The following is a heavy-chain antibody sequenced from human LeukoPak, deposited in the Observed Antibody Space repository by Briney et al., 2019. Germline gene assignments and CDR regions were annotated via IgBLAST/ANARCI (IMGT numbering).Heavy chain of an antibody. V-gene: IGHV3-48*01. Sequence: GGSLRLSCAASGFTFSSYSMNWVRQAPGKGLEWVSYISSSSSTIYYADSVKGRFTISRDNAKNSLYLQMNSLRAEDTAVYYCARGYIAVAGSIDYWGQGTLVTVSS. CDR2: ISSSSSTI. CDR1: GFTFSSYS. D-gene: IGHD6-19*01. CDR3: ARGYIAVAGSIDY. J-gene: IGHJ4*02.